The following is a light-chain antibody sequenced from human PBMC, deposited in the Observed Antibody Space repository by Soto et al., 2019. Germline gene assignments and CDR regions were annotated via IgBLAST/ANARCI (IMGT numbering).Light chain of an antibody. Sequence: DIQMTQSPSTLSTSVGDRVTITCRASQSISNWLAWYQQKLGKAPKLLIYDASNLESGVPSRFSGSGSGTEFTLTISSLQHDEFATYYCQQYSSYWWTFGQGTKVDIQ. J-gene: IGKJ1*01. V-gene: IGKV1-5*01. CDR2: DAS. CDR1: QSISNW. CDR3: QQYSSYWWT.